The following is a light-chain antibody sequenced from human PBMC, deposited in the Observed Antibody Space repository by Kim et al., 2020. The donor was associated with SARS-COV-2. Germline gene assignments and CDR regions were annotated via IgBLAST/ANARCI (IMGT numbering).Light chain of an antibody. Sequence: SASVGDRVTITCRASQGSRNDLGWYQQKPGKAPKLLIYAASSLQSGVPSRFSGSGSGTDFTLTISSLQPEDFATYYWLQDYNYPYTFGQGTKLEIK. CDR3: LQDYNYPYT. J-gene: IGKJ2*01. CDR2: AAS. CDR1: QGSRND. V-gene: IGKV1-6*01.